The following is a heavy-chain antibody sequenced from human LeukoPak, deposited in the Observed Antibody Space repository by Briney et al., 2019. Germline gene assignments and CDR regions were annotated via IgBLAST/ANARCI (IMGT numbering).Heavy chain of an antibody. V-gene: IGHV3-48*03. Sequence: PGGSLRLSCAASGFTFSSYEMNWVRQAPGEGLEWVSYISSSGSTIFYADSVKGRFTISRDNAKNSLYLQMNSLRAEETAVYNCARDDGGGEGLSYFDYGGQGTLVTVSS. CDR1: GFTFSSYE. J-gene: IGHJ4*02. CDR3: ARDDGGGEGLSYFDY. D-gene: IGHD3-16*01. CDR2: ISSSGSTI.